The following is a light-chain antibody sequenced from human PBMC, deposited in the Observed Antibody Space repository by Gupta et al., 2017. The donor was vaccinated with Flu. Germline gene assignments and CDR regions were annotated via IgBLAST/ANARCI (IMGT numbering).Light chain of an antibody. CDR3: SSYSSTTTRVV. Sequence: SALTQPASVSGSPGQSITISCTGTSSDVGAYNYVSWYQHRPDKAPKVMIYDVSNRPSGVSSRFSGSKSGNTASLTISGLQAEDEADYFCSSYSSTTTRVVFGGGTKLTVL. CDR2: DVS. CDR1: SSDVGAYNY. J-gene: IGLJ2*01. V-gene: IGLV2-14*01.